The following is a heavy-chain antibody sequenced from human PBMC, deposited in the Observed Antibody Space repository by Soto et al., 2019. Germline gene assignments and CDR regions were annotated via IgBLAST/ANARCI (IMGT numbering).Heavy chain of an antibody. CDR1: GDLFNNYA. CDR2: ISPLFSTT. D-gene: IGHD6-13*01. J-gene: IGHJ4*02. Sequence: QVQLEQSGAEVREPGSSVKVSCKASGDLFNNYAFNWVRQAPGQGLEWMGRISPLFSTTNYAQKFQGRVTLGADELTTTVFLELNNLETEDTAMYFCAASSSVAAAGYFKLWGQGTLVTVSP. CDR3: AASSSVAAAGYFKL. V-gene: IGHV1-69*01.